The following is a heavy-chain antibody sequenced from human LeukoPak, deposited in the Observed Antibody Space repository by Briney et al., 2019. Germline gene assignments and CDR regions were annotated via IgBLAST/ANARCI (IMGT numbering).Heavy chain of an antibody. Sequence: GGSLRLSCAASAFTFSGSAMHWVRQASGKGLEWIGRIRSKADSYATAYAASVKGRFTISRDDSENTAYLQMNRLKTEDTAVYYCTRPSHSYGTDAFDIWGQGTMVTVSS. D-gene: IGHD1-14*01. J-gene: IGHJ3*02. CDR2: IRSKADSYAT. V-gene: IGHV3-73*01. CDR3: TRPSHSYGTDAFDI. CDR1: AFTFSGSA.